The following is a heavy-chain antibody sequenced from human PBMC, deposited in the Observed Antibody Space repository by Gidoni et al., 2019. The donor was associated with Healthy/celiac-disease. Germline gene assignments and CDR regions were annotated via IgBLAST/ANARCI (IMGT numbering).Heavy chain of an antibody. CDR3: AKDVSGWYLFDAFDI. J-gene: IGHJ3*02. CDR2: ISWNSGSI. CDR1: GFTFDDYA. Sequence: EVQLVESGGGLEQPGRSLRLSRTATGFTFDDYAMHWVRQAPGKGLEWVSGISWNSGSIGYADSVKGRFTISRDNAKNSLYLQMNSLRAEDTALYYCAKDVSGWYLFDAFDIWGQGTMVTVSS. V-gene: IGHV3-9*01. D-gene: IGHD6-19*01.